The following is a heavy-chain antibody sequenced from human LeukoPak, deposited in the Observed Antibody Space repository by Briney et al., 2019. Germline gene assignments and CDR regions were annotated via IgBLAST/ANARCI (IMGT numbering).Heavy chain of an antibody. CDR2: ISEDKSVI. CDR1: GYAFNKYG. CDR3: VRDLEVRGVLYYFDY. Sequence: ASVKVSCKTSGYAFNKYGLRWVRQAPGQGLEGMGWISEDKSVIKYAQKLQGRVTTTTDTSTSTAHMELRNLRSDDTAVYYCVRDLEVRGVLYYFDYWGQGTLVTVSS. V-gene: IGHV1-18*01. D-gene: IGHD3-10*01. J-gene: IGHJ4*02.